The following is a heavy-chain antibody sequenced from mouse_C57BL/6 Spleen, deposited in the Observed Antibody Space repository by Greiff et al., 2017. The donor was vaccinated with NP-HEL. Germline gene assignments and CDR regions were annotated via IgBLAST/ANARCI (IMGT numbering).Heavy chain of an antibody. D-gene: IGHD1-1*01. CDR2: IHPNSGST. J-gene: IGHJ4*01. Sequence: QVQLQQPGAELVKPGASVKLSCKASGYTFTSYWMHWVKQRPGQGLEWIGMIHPNSGSTNYNEKFKSKATLTVDKSSSTAYMQRSSLTSEDSAVYYCARFYGSSYCAMDYWGQGTSVTVSS. CDR3: ARFYGSSYCAMDY. V-gene: IGHV1-64*01. CDR1: GYTFTSYW.